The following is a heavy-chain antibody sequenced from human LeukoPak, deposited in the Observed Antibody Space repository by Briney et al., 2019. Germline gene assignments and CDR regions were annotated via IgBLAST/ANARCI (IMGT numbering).Heavy chain of an antibody. D-gene: IGHD6-6*01. J-gene: IGHJ4*02. Sequence: PGGSLRLSCVVSGFTFSTYSMNWVRQAPGKGLEWVSYISGRSSIIYYANSVKGRFTISRDNSKNTLYLQMNSLRAEDTAVYYCAKDPVGSSSSQRLGYWGQGTLVTVSS. CDR1: GFTFSTYS. CDR3: AKDPVGSSSSQRLGY. CDR2: ISGRSSII. V-gene: IGHV3-48*01.